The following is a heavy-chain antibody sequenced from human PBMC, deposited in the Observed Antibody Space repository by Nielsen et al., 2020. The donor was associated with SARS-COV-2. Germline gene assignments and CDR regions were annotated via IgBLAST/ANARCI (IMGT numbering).Heavy chain of an antibody. J-gene: IGHJ5*02. CDR3: AREIGGDFDWLFKSSPADNWFDP. CDR1: GFTFSTHA. Sequence: GESLKISCAASGFTFSTHAMNWVRQAPGKGLEWVAAITPDGITTFYADSVKGRFTISRDNSKNTLYLQMNSLRAEDTAVYYCAREIGGDFDWLFKSSPADNWFDPWGQGTLVTVSS. D-gene: IGHD3-9*01. V-gene: IGHV3-23*01. CDR2: ITPDGITT.